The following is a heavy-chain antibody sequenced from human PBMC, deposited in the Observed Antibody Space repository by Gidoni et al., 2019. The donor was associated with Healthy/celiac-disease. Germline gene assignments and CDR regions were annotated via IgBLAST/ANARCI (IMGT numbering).Heavy chain of an antibody. V-gene: IGHV4-31*03. CDR3: ARDGRWFGEFCFDP. Sequence: QVQLQESGPGLVKPSQTLSLTCTVSGGSISRGGYYWSWIRQHPGKGLEWIGYIYYSGSTYYNPSLKSRVTISVDTSKNQFSLKLSSVTAADTAVYYCARDGRWFGEFCFDPWGQGTLVTVSS. CDR2: IYYSGST. CDR1: GGSISRGGYY. D-gene: IGHD3-10*01. J-gene: IGHJ5*02.